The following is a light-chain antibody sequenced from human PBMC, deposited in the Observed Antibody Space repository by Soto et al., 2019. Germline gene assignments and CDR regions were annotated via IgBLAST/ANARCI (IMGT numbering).Light chain of an antibody. CDR1: QSVSSSY. Sequence: EIVLTQSTGTLSLSPGERATLSCRASQSVSSSYLAWYQQKPGQXHRLLIYGASSRATGIPDRFSGSGSGTDLTITISRLEPEDFEVYYCQQYGSSPRTFGQGTKVDIK. J-gene: IGKJ1*01. V-gene: IGKV3-20*01. CDR3: QQYGSSPRT. CDR2: GAS.